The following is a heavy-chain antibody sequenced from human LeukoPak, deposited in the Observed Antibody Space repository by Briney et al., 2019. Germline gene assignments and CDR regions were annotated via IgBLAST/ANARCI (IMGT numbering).Heavy chain of an antibody. V-gene: IGHV3-23*01. CDR1: GFTFSSYA. J-gene: IGHJ6*03. CDR3: AKGNSLYYYYMDV. CDR2: ISGSGGST. D-gene: IGHD4-23*01. Sequence: PGGSLGLSCAASGFTFSSYAMSWVRQAPGKGLEWVSAISGSGGSTYYADSVKGRFTISRDNSKNTLYLQMNSLRAEDTAVYYCAKGNSLYYYYMDVWGKGTTVTVSS.